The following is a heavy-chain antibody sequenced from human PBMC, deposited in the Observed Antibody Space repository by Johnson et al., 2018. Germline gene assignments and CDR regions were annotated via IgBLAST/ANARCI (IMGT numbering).Heavy chain of an antibody. Sequence: EVQLVESGGGLVKPGGYLRLSCAASGFPFISYIMSWVRQAPGKGLEWVSSISKSGDLYYANSVKGRFTVSRDNAKNSLYLQMNSLRADDTAVYYCTTYSRQDCTLPGCFYWYFDLWGRGTLVTVSS. J-gene: IGHJ2*01. CDR1: GFPFISYI. CDR2: ISKSGDL. CDR3: TTYSRQDCTLPGCFYWYFDL. D-gene: IGHD2-8*01. V-gene: IGHV3-21*01.